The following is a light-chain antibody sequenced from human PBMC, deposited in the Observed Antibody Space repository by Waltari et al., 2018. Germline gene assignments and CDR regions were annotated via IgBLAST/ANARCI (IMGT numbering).Light chain of an antibody. V-gene: IGKV3-15*01. CDR2: GAS. Sequence: EIVMTQSPATLSVSPGERATLSCRASQSVSSNLAWYQQKPGQAPRLLIYGASPRATGIPARFSGSGSGTEFTLTISSMQSEDFAVYYCQQYNNWPPHTFGGGTKVEIK. J-gene: IGKJ4*01. CDR3: QQYNNWPPHT. CDR1: QSVSSN.